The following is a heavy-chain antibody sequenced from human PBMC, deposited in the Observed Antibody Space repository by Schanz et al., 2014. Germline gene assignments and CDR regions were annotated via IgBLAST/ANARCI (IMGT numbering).Heavy chain of an antibody. D-gene: IGHD3-10*01. J-gene: IGHJ6*03. CDR2: ISPYTGNT. CDR3: ARVSMEFERGKSYYYYMDV. V-gene: IGHV1-18*01. CDR1: GYTFSDYG. Sequence: QVQLVQSGDEVKKPGASVKVSCKTSGYTFSDYGITWVRQAPGQGLEWVGWISPYTGNTHYFDKMEGRVTMTTDTSTSTAYMELSSLRSEDTAVYYCARVSMEFERGKSYYYYMDVWGRGTTVTVS.